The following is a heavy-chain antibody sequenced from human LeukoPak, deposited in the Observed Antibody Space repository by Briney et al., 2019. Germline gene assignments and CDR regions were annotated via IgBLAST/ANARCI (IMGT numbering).Heavy chain of an antibody. CDR3: AKMDCSGGTCYSEVDY. CDR2: IRYDGGHK. J-gene: IGHJ4*02. CDR1: GVTFSTDG. D-gene: IGHD2-15*01. V-gene: IGHV3-30*02. Sequence: GGSLRLSCAASGVTFSTDGMHWVRQAPGKGLEWVAFIRYDGGHKYYADSVKGRCTISIDNSKNTLYLQMNSLTVEDTAVYYCAKMDCSGGTCYSEVDYWGQGTLVTVSS.